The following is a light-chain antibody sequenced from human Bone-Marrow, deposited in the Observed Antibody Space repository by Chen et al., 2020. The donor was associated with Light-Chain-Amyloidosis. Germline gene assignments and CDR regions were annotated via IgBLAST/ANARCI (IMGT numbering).Light chain of an antibody. CDR3: SSYTSSSTLEGV. CDR1: SSDVGGYNY. V-gene: IGLV2-14*01. CDR2: EVS. Sequence: QSALTQPASVSGSPGQSITISCTGTSSDVGGYNYVSWYQQHPGKAPKLMIYEVSNRPSGVSTRFSGSKSGNTASLTSSGLQAEDEADYYCSSYTSSSTLEGVFGGGTKLTVL. J-gene: IGLJ3*02.